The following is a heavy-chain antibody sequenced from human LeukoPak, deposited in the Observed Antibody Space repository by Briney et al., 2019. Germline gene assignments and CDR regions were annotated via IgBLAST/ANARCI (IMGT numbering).Heavy chain of an antibody. J-gene: IGHJ4*02. D-gene: IGHD3-9*01. CDR3: ARAPYYDILTGYSHFDY. Sequence: ASVKVSCKASGYTFTIYGISWVRQAPGQGLEWMGWINPNSGGTNYAQKFQGRVTMTRDTSISTAYMELSRLRSDDTAVYYCARAPYYDILTGYSHFDYWGQGTLVTVSS. CDR1: GYTFTIYG. CDR2: INPNSGGT. V-gene: IGHV1-2*02.